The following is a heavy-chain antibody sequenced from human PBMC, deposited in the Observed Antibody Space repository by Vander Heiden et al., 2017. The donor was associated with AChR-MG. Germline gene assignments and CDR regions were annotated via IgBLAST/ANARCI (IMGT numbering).Heavy chain of an antibody. CDR1: GGSLRDQF. J-gene: IGHJ5*02. V-gene: IGHV4-34*01. Sequence: QVQLQQWGVGLLKPSETLSLTRAVSGGSLRDQFSHWIRQTPGKGLEWIGEINHTGKTNYIPSLKSRVTISIDTSKNQFSLKLTSVTAADTAVYFCAEGDHNDIRFGFDPWGQGTLVTVSS. D-gene: IGHD3-16*01. CDR3: AEGDHNDIRFGFDP. CDR2: INHTGKT.